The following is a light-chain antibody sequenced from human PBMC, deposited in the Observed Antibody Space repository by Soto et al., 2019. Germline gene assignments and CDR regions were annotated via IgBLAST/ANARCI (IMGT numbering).Light chain of an antibody. CDR1: ESIGDY. CDR2: GAT. Sequence: EIVLTQSPAALSLSPGERATLSCRASESIGDYLAWYQQKPGQAPRLLIYGATMRTTGTPDRFSGSGSGTEFTLTISSLQSEDFAVYYCQQYNNWPPTFGQGTKVDIK. CDR3: QQYNNWPPT. J-gene: IGKJ1*01. V-gene: IGKV3D-15*01.